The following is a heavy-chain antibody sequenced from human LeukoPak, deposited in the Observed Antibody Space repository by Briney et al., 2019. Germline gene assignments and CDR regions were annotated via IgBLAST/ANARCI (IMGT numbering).Heavy chain of an antibody. Sequence: GGSLRLSCSASGFTFSTYAMHWVRQAPGKGLEWVSLISGDGGSTYYADSVKGRFTISRDNSKNSLYLQMNSLRTEDTALYYCAKECGGSYSPAFCGVDYWGQGTLVTVSS. V-gene: IGHV3-43*02. D-gene: IGHD1-26*01. CDR1: GFTFSTYA. CDR3: AKECGGSYSPAFCGVDY. CDR2: ISGDGGST. J-gene: IGHJ4*02.